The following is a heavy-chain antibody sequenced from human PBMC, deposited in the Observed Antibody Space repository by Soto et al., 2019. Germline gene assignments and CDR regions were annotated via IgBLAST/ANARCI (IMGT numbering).Heavy chain of an antibody. CDR3: AREGKGDGYNHFDY. J-gene: IGHJ4*02. CDR2: IYYSGST. V-gene: IGHV4-30-4*01. CDR1: GGSISSGDYY. D-gene: IGHD5-12*01. Sequence: PSETLSLTCTVSGGSISSGDYYWSWTRQPPGKGLEWIGYIYYSGSTYYNPSLKSRVTISVDTSKNQFSLKLSSVTAADTAVYYCAREGKGDGYNHFDYWGQGTLVTVSS.